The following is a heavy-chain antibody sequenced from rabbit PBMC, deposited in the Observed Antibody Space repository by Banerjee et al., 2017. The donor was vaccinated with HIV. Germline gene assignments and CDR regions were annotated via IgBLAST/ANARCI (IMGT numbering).Heavy chain of an antibody. CDR3: ARDLAGVIGWNFNL. D-gene: IGHD4-1*01. CDR2: INSNTGNT. Sequence: QEQLVESGGGLVQPGGSLKLSCKASGFTLSNYWICWVRQAPGKGLEWITCINSNTGNTVYASWAKGPFTISKTSSTTVTLQMTSLTAADTATYFCARDLAGVIGWNFNLWGQGTLVTVS. V-gene: IGHV1S45*01. J-gene: IGHJ4*01. CDR1: GFTLSNYW.